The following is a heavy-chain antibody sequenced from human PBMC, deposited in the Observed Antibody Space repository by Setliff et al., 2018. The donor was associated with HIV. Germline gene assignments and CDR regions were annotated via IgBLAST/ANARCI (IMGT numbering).Heavy chain of an antibody. CDR1: GYTFTDFG. V-gene: IGHV1-18*04. Sequence: ASVKVSCKASGYTFTDFGLSWVRQAPGQGLEWMGWISNNNDNTDYAQDLQGRVTLTTDTSTATAYLELRSLRSDDTAVYYCARGGIAARPYYFDYWGQGTLVTVSS. CDR3: ARGGIAARPYYFDY. CDR2: ISNNNDNT. J-gene: IGHJ4*02. D-gene: IGHD6-6*01.